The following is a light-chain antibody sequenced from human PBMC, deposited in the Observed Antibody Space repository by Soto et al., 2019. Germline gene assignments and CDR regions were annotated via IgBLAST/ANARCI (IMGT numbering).Light chain of an antibody. J-gene: IGKJ4*01. CDR1: QSVSSNY. V-gene: IGKV3-20*01. Sequence: EVVLTQSPDTLSLSPGDRVTLSCRASQSVSSNYLAWYQHKSGQAPRLLIFGASNRAAGIPDRFSGGGSGTDFTLTISGLEPEDFAVYYCQQYSGLTLTFGGGTKLEI. CDR3: QQYSGLTLT. CDR2: GAS.